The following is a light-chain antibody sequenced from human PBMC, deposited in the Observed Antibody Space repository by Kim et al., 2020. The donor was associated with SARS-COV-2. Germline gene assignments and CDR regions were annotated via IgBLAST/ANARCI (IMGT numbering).Light chain of an antibody. J-gene: IGKJ4*01. V-gene: IGKV3-20*01. CDR2: GAS. Sequence: SPGERATLSCRASQSVTSDYLAWYQQKLGQAPRLLIHGASSRATGVPDRFSGSGSGTDFTLTISRLEPEDFAVYYCQQYGSSPLTFGRGTRVEIK. CDR1: QSVTSDY. CDR3: QQYGSSPLT.